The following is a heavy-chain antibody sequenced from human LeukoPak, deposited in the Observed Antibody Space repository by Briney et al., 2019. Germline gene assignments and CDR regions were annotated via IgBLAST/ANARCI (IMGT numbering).Heavy chain of an antibody. J-gene: IGHJ6*02. CDR2: IYYSGST. D-gene: IGHD6-13*01. V-gene: IGHV4-59*01. CDR3: ASDSSSRYGMDV. Sequence: SETLSLTCTVSGGSISSYYWSWIRQPPGKGLEWIGYIYYSGSTNYNPSLKSRVTISVDTSKNQFSLKLSSVTAADTAVYYCASDSSSRYGMDVWGQGTTVTVSS. CDR1: GGSISSYY.